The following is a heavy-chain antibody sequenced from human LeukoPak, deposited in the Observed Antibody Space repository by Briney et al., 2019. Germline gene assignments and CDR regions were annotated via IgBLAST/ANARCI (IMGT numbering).Heavy chain of an antibody. J-gene: IGHJ6*02. CDR3: ARGSYYDFWSGPPTRAIDV. D-gene: IGHD3-3*01. Sequence: GGSLTLSCAASGFTSSSYEMNWVRQAPGKGLEWVSYISSSGSTIYYADSVKGRFTISRDNAKNSLYLQMKSLRAEDTAVYYCARGSYYDFWSGPPTRAIDVWGQGTTVTVSS. CDR2: ISSSGSTI. V-gene: IGHV3-48*03. CDR1: GFTSSSYE.